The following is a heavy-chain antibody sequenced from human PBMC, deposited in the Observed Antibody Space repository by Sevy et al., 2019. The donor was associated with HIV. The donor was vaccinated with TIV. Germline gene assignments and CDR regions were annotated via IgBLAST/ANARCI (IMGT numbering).Heavy chain of an antibody. CDR1: GFTFGDYA. Sequence: GGSLRLSCTGSGFTFGDYAMSWFRQAPGMGLEWVGFIRSKDYGGATEYAASVKGRFTISTDDSNSIADLQMHSLETEDTAVYYCTRGYYYDSSGYSDYWGQGTLVTVSS. V-gene: IGHV3-49*03. J-gene: IGHJ4*02. D-gene: IGHD3-22*01. CDR2: IRSKDYGGAT. CDR3: TRGYYYDSSGYSDY.